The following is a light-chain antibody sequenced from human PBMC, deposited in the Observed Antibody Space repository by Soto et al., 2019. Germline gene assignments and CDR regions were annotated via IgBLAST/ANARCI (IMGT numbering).Light chain of an antibody. CDR1: QTIRYNY. J-gene: IGKJ5*01. CDR2: DAS. V-gene: IGKV3-20*01. CDR3: RQYDGSSIT. Sequence: EIVLTQSPGTLSLSPVEGATLSCRASQTIRYNYLAWYQQRTGQAPRLLIYDASSRATGVPDRFSGSGSGTDSHLTISRIEPDDLAVSSCRQYDGSSITIGQGKRFEI.